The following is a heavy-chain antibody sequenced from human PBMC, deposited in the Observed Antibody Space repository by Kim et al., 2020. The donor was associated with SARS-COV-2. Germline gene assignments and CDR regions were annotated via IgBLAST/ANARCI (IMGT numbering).Heavy chain of an antibody. Sequence: YAASVKGRFTISRDNSKNTLYLQMNSLRAEDTAVYYCAKDGAARMGLTDYWGQGTLVTVSS. V-gene: IGHV3-23*01. CDR3: AKDGAARMGLTDY. D-gene: IGHD6-6*01. J-gene: IGHJ4*02.